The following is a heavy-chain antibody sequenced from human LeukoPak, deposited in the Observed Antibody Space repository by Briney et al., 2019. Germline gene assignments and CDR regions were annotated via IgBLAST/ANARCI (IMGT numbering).Heavy chain of an antibody. V-gene: IGHV3-7*01. CDR2: IKQDGSEK. Sequence: GGSLRLSCAASGFTFSSYWMSWVRQAPGKGLEWVANIKQDGSEKYYVDSVKGRFTISRDNAKNSLYLQMNSLRAEDTAVYYCARSTYYDENYFDYWGRGTLVTVSS. J-gene: IGHJ4*02. CDR3: ARSTYYDENYFDY. D-gene: IGHD3-22*01. CDR1: GFTFSSYW.